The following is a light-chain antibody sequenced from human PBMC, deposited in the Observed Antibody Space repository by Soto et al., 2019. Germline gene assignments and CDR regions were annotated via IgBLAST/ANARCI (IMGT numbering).Light chain of an antibody. CDR3: QQYGSSP. CDR2: GAS. V-gene: IGKV3-20*01. CDR1: QSVSSSY. J-gene: IGKJ4*01. Sequence: VLTQSPGTLSLTPGERATLSCRASQSVSSSYLAWYQQKPCQAPRLLIYGASSRATGIPDRFSGSGSGTDFTLTISRPEPEDFAVYYCQQYGSSPFGGRTKVDIK.